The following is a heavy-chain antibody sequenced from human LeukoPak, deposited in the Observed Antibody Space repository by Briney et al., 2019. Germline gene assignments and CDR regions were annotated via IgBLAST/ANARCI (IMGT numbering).Heavy chain of an antibody. J-gene: IGHJ6*02. CDR1: GGTFSSYA. CDR3: ARPYGDSTSYYYGMDV. CDR2: IIPIFGTA. V-gene: IGHV1-69*13. D-gene: IGHD4-17*01. Sequence: SVKVSCKASGGTFSSYAISWVRQAPGQGLEWMGGIIPIFGTANYAQKFQGRVTITADESTSTAYMELSSLRSEDTAVYYCARPYGDSTSYYYGMDVWGQGTTVTVSS.